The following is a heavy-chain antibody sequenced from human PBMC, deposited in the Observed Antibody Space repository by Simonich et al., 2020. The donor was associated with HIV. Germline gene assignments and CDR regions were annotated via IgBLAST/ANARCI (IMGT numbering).Heavy chain of an antibody. CDR1: GASFSGYY. J-gene: IGHJ4*02. Sequence: QVQLQQWGGGLLKPSETLSLTCAVYGASFSGYYWSWIRQPPGKGLEWIGEINHSGSTNNNPSLKSRVTVSVDTSKSQFSLKLRSVTAADTAVYYCARLTAAGGSNQLDYWGQGTLVTVSS. CDR3: ARLTAAGGSNQLDY. V-gene: IGHV4-34*01. CDR2: INHSGST. D-gene: IGHD6-13*01.